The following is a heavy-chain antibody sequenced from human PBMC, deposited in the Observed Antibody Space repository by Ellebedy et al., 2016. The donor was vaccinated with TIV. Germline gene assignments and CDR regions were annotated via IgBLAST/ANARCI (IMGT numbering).Heavy chain of an antibody. J-gene: IGHJ4*02. D-gene: IGHD2-15*01. CDR2: IRHKHSATT. Sequence: GGSLRLXXTASRFHFGDHAMSWFRQASGKGLEWLGFIRHKHSATTEYAASVKGRFTISRDDSKSIAYLQMNSLKTEDTAVYYCSRGLTERGSGYYFDYWGQGTLVTVSS. CDR1: RFHFGDHA. CDR3: SRGLTERGSGYYFDY. V-gene: IGHV3-49*03.